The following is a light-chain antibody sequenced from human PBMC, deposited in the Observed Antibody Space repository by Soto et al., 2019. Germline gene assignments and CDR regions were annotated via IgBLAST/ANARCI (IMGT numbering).Light chain of an antibody. Sequence: IQRISSLSSLFSAFXCRVPITFPAIEDTNIYLKXXQQXXGXAPTXXXDAXSNWDIGVPSRLSGSGSGTHFTSTISSLQTEDIGKYYCQQYDILTSTFGRGTRLEIK. CDR2: AXS. CDR3: QQYDILTST. V-gene: IGKV1-33*01. CDR1: EDTNIY. J-gene: IGKJ5*01.